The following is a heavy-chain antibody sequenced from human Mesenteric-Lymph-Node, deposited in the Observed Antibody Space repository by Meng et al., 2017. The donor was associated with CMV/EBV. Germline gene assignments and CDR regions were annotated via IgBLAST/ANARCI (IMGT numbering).Heavy chain of an antibody. D-gene: IGHD3-9*01. CDR3: ARGRYYDILTGYSGYYGMDV. J-gene: IGHJ6*02. CDR1: GYTFTGYY. CDR2: INPNRGGT. Sequence: ASVKVSCKASGYTFTGYYMHWVRQAPGQGLEWMGWINPNRGGTSYAQKFQGRVTMTTDTSTSTAYMELRSLRSDDTAVYYCARGRYYDILTGYSGYYGMDVWGQGTTVTVSS. V-gene: IGHV1-2*02.